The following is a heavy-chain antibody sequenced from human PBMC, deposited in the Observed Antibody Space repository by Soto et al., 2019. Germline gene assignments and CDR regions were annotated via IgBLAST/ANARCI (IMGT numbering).Heavy chain of an antibody. Sequence: QVQLVQSGADVKKAGSSVKVSCKCSGGTFSSYTFSWVRQAPGQGLEWMGRIIHMFDITDYAQKFQGRVTFTAEKSTSTVSMELSRLRYDDTAVYYCARDRAVINASPIMAYWGQGTLVTVSS. CDR3: ARDRAVINASPIMAY. CDR2: IIHMFDIT. D-gene: IGHD3-16*01. CDR1: GGTFSSYT. V-gene: IGHV1-69*08. J-gene: IGHJ4*02.